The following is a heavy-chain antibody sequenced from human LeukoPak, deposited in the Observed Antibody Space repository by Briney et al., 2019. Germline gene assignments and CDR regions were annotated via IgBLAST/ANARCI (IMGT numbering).Heavy chain of an antibody. CDR3: ARVLEDCSSTSCYFGWFDP. V-gene: IGHV4-39*07. Sequence: PSETLSLTCAVSGGSISSNSYYWGWIRQPPGKGLEWIGSIYYSGSTNYNPSLKSRVTISVDTSKNQFSLKLSSVTAADTAVYYCARVLEDCSSTSCYFGWFDPWGQGTLVTVSS. D-gene: IGHD2-2*01. CDR2: IYYSGST. J-gene: IGHJ5*02. CDR1: GGSISSNSYY.